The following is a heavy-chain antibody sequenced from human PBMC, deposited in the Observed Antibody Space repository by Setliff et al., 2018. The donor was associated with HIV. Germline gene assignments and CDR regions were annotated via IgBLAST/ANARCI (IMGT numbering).Heavy chain of an antibody. CDR1: GYTFTSYF. J-gene: IGHJ4*02. CDR3: ARDPPGNPWFFDY. V-gene: IGHV1-46*01. CDR2: IDPNGGAT. D-gene: IGHD3-22*01. Sequence: ASVKVSCQAFGYTFTSYFLHWVRQAPGQGLEWLGIIDPNGGATNNAQKLRGRVTVTTDTSTTTAYMERRSLTSDDTAMYYCARDPPGNPWFFDYWGPGNLVTVSS.